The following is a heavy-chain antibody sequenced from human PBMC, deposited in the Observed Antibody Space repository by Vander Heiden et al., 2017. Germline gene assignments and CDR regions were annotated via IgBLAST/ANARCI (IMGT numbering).Heavy chain of an antibody. V-gene: IGHV4-34*01. CDR3: ARVPYTAMAVDY. CDR2: INHNGST. J-gene: IGHJ4*02. D-gene: IGHD5-18*01. CDR1: GGSFTGYY. Sequence: QVQLQHWGAGLLKPSETLSLTCAVSGGSFTGYYWKWIRQTPGKGLEWIGEINHNGSTNYNPSLKSRVTISVDTSKNQFSLKVRYVTAADTAVYYCARVPYTAMAVDYWGQGTLVTVSS.